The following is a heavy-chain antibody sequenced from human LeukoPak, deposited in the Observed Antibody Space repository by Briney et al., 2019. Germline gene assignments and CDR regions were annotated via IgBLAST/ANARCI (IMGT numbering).Heavy chain of an antibody. V-gene: IGHV4-34*01. CDR2: INHSGST. D-gene: IGHD3-22*01. CDR1: GGSFSFYY. CDR3: ASQSSGYSLNWFDP. Sequence: KSAETLSLTCAVYGGSFSFYYWSWIRQPPGKGLEWIGEINHSGSTNYNPSLKRRVTISVDTSKNQFSLKLSSVTAADTAVYYCASQSSGYSLNWFDPWGQGTLVTVSS. J-gene: IGHJ5*02.